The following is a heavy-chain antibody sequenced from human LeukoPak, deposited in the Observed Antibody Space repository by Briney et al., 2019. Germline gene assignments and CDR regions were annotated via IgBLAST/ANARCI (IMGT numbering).Heavy chain of an antibody. CDR2: IYYSGST. J-gene: IGHJ6*02. CDR3: ARALPGYSSGWFDDYYYYGMDV. V-gene: IGHV4-59*08. Sequence: SGTLSLTCTVSGGSISSYYWSWIRQPPGKGLEWIGYIYYSGSTNYNPSLKSRVTISVDTSKNQFSLKLSSVTAADTAVYYCARALPGYSSGWFDDYYYYGMDVWGQGTTVTVSS. D-gene: IGHD6-19*01. CDR1: GGSISSYY.